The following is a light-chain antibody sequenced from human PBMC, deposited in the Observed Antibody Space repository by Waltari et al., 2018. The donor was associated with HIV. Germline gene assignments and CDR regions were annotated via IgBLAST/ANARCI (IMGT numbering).Light chain of an antibody. J-gene: IGLJ1*01. V-gene: IGLV2-14*01. Sequence: QSALTQPASVSGSRGQSIPISCTGTSSDIGSYKHCSWYQHHPAKAPKLMIYEVNSRPSGISSRFSGSKSGNTASLTISGLQAEDEADYYCCSYAGTYIVFGTGTEVTVL. CDR3: CSYAGTYIV. CDR1: SSDIGSYKH. CDR2: EVN.